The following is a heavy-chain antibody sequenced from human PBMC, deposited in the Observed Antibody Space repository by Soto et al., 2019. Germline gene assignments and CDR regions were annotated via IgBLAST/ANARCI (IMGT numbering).Heavy chain of an antibody. CDR2: INSGGSP. Sequence: EAQWLESGGGLVRPGGSLRLSCAASRFTFRDYAMTWVRQAPGKGLEWVSSINSGGSPYYADSLKGRFTISRDNFENTLYLQMNSLRADDTAVYYCAKLYSGSDIWGQGTMVSVSS. CDR1: RFTFRDYA. V-gene: IGHV3-23*01. J-gene: IGHJ3*02. CDR3: AKLYSGSDI. D-gene: IGHD6-6*01.